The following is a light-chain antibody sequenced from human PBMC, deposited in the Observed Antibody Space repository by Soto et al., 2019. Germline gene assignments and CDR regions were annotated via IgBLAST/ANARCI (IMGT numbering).Light chain of an antibody. CDR3: KQCFMRVWT. CDR1: QSISNY. V-gene: IGKV1-39*01. CDR2: AAS. Sequence: DIPMTQPPSSLSASVGDRVTITCRASQSISNYLNWYQQKPGKAPKLLIYAASSMQSGVPSRFSGSGAEKDFTISSSCLQPDDSASCYCKQCFMRVWTCGRGTKV. J-gene: IGKJ1*01.